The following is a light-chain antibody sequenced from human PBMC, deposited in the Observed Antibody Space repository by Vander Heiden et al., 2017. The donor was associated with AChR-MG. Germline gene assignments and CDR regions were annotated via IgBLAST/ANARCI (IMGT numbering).Light chain of an antibody. CDR2: KAS. Sequence: DIQMTQAPSTLSTSVGDRVTITCRASQSISSWLAWYQQKPGKAPKLLIYKASSLESGVPSRFSGSGSGTEFTLTISSLQPDDFATYYCQQYNSYSLFTFGRGTKVDIK. CDR3: QQYNSYSLFT. CDR1: QSISSW. V-gene: IGKV1-5*03. J-gene: IGKJ3*01.